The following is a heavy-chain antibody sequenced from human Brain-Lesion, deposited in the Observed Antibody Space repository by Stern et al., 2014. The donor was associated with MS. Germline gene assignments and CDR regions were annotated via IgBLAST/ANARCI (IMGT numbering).Heavy chain of an antibody. D-gene: IGHD3-3*01. CDR2: INPNTGGT. Sequence: VHLXXXGAEVKKPGASVKVSCXXSGYIFTGYYIHWVRQAPGQGLEWMAWINPNTGGTKYAQKFQGRVTMSRDTSISTAYVELSSLTSDDTAVYYCARDQRGITIFGVVTDYYYLGMDVWGQGTTVTVSS. J-gene: IGHJ6*02. V-gene: IGHV1-2*02. CDR1: GYIFTGYY. CDR3: ARDQRGITIFGVVTDYYYLGMDV.